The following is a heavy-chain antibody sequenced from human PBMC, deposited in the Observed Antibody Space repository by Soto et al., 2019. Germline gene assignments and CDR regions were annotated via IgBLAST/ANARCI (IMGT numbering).Heavy chain of an antibody. CDR1: GYTFTNYA. CDR2: INAGNGHT. D-gene: IGHD2-15*01. J-gene: IGHJ4*02. V-gene: IGHV1-3*03. Sequence: ASVKVSCKASGYTFTNYAIHWVRQAPGQRLEWMGWINAGNGHTKYSQKFQARVTITRDTSASTAYMELNSLRAEDMAVYYCARSGGFDYWGQGTLVTVSS. CDR3: ARSGGFDY.